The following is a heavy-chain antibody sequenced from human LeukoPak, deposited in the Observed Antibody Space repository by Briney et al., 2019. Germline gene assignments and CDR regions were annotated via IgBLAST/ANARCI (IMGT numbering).Heavy chain of an antibody. CDR1: GFTFSSYG. J-gene: IGHJ3*02. V-gene: IGHV3-30*18. D-gene: IGHD5-12*01. CDR3: AKEFSGYAFDI. CDR2: ISDDETRK. Sequence: GGSLRLSCAASGFTFSSYGMQWVRLAPGKGLEGVAIISDDETRKYYVGSVQGRFTISRDNSRNTLYLQMNSLRAEDMAMYYCAKEFSGYAFDIWGQGTMVTVSS.